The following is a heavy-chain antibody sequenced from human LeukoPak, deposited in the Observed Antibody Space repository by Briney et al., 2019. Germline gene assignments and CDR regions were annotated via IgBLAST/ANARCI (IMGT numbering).Heavy chain of an antibody. V-gene: IGHV3-30-3*01. CDR2: ISYDGSNK. D-gene: IGHD3-10*01. CDR3: AKESEQRLIWFGGGKHYYFDY. CDR1: GFTFSSYA. J-gene: IGHJ4*02. Sequence: GGSLRLSCAASGFTFSSYAMHWVRQAPGKGLEWVAVISYDGSNKYYADSVKGRFTISRDNSKNTLYLQMNSLRAEDTAVYYCAKESEQRLIWFGGGKHYYFDYWGQGTLSPSPQ.